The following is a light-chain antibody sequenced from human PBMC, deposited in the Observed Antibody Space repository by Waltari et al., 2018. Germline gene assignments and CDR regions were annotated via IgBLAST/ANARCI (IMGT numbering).Light chain of an antibody. V-gene: IGKV1-39*01. CDR3: QQSYTPPSLT. CDR1: QGISSY. Sequence: DIQMTQSPSSLSASVGDRVTITCRASQGISSYLNWYQQKAGKDPKLPIYAASNLQNGASSRFRGSGSVTDFTLTSNSLQLEDFATYYCQQSYTPPSLTFGQGTKVEIK. CDR2: AAS. J-gene: IGKJ1*01.